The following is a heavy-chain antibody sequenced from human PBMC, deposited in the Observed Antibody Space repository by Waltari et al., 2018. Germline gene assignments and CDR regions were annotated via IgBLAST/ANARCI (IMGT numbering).Heavy chain of an antibody. Sequence: EVQLVQSGAEVKKPGAIVKISCKASGYTFTDYYMHWVQQAPGKGLEWMGRVDPEDGETIYAEKFQGRATITADTSTDTAYMELSSLRSEDTAVYYCATVSGSYYQVAGFDYWGQGTLVTVSS. CDR1: GYTFTDYY. V-gene: IGHV1-69-2*01. D-gene: IGHD1-26*01. J-gene: IGHJ4*02. CDR2: VDPEDGET. CDR3: ATVSGSYYQVAGFDY.